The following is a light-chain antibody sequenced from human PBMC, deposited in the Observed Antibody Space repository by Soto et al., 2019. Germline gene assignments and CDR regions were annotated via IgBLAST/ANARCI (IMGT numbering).Light chain of an antibody. V-gene: IGLV2-14*03. CDR3: SSYTSGSTRVV. CDR2: DVS. J-gene: IGLJ2*01. Sequence: QSVLTQPASVSGSPGQSITISCTGTSSDVGGYNYVSWYQQHPGKAPKVMIYDVSKRPSGISNRFSGSKSGNTASLTISGRQVEDEADYYCSSYTSGSTRVVFGGGTQLTVL. CDR1: SSDVGGYNY.